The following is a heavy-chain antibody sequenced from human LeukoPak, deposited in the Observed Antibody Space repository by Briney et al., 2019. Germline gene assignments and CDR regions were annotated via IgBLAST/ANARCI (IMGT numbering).Heavy chain of an antibody. Sequence: GGSLRLSCAGSGFTFSSYAMSWVRQAPGKGLEWVSAISGSGGSTYYADSVKGRFTISRDNSKNTLYLQMNSLRAEDTAVYYCAKQGMVRGVHFDYWGQGTLVTVSS. V-gene: IGHV3-23*01. J-gene: IGHJ4*02. CDR2: ISGSGGST. D-gene: IGHD3-10*01. CDR3: AKQGMVRGVHFDY. CDR1: GFTFSSYA.